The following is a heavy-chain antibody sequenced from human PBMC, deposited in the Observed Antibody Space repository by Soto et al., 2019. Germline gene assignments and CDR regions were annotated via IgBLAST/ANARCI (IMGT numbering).Heavy chain of an antibody. CDR1: GGSFSGYY. J-gene: IGHJ4*02. CDR3: ARGREDIVVVPAATLDY. CDR2: INHSGST. Sequence: SETLSVTCAVYGGSFSGYYWSWIRQPPGKGLEWIGEINHSGSTNYNPSLKSRVTISVDTSKNQFSLKLSSVSAADTAVYYCARGREDIVVVPAATLDYWGQGTLVT. D-gene: IGHD2-2*01. V-gene: IGHV4-34*01.